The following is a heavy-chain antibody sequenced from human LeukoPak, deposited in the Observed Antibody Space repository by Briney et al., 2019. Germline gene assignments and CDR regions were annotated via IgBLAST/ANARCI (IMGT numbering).Heavy chain of an antibody. CDR3: AREDDFWSGYRRYYYYYYGMDV. D-gene: IGHD3-3*01. CDR2: IIPIFGTA. Sequence: SVKVSCKASGGTFSSYDISWVRQAPGQGLEWMGGIIPIFGTANYAQKFQGRVTITADESTSTAYMELSSLRSEDTAVYYCAREDDFWSGYRRYYYYYYGMDVWGQGTTVTVSS. V-gene: IGHV1-69*13. J-gene: IGHJ6*02. CDR1: GGTFSSYD.